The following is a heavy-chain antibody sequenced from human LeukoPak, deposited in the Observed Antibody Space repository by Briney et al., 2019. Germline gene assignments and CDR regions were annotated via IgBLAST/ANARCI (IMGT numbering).Heavy chain of an antibody. V-gene: IGHV3-30*02. CDR2: MRYDGSNK. D-gene: IGHD6-6*01. J-gene: IGHJ3*02. Sequence: GGSLRLSCAASGFTFSSYGMHWVRQAQGKGLEWVAFMRYDGSNKYYADSVKGRFTISRDNSKNTLYLQMNSLRAEDTAVYYCANPMFEYSSSSRALGAFDIWGQGTMVTVSS. CDR1: GFTFSSYG. CDR3: ANPMFEYSSSSRALGAFDI.